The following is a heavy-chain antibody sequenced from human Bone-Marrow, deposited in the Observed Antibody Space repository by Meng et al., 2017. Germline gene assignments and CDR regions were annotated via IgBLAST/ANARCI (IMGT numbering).Heavy chain of an antibody. CDR2: IDWDDDK. Sequence: SGPTLVKPTQTLTLTCTFSGFSLSTSGMRVSWIRQPPGKALEWLARIDWDDDKFYSTSLKTRLTISKDTSKNHVVLTMTNMGPVDTTTYYCAREYGSGWFFDYWGQGTLVTVSS. CDR3: AREYGSGWFFDY. CDR1: GFSLSTSGMR. J-gene: IGHJ4*02. V-gene: IGHV2-70*04. D-gene: IGHD6-19*01.